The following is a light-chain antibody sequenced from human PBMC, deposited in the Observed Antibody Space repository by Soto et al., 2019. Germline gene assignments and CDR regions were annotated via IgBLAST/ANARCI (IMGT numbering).Light chain of an antibody. CDR1: QSISNW. Sequence: DIQMTQSPSTLSASVGDRVTITCRASQSISNWLAWYQQKAGKAPNLLIYKASSLESGVPSRFSGSGSGTECTLTISSLQPDDFATYYCQQYDRYSGTFGQGTKVEI. CDR3: QQYDRYSGT. V-gene: IGKV1-5*03. CDR2: KAS. J-gene: IGKJ1*01.